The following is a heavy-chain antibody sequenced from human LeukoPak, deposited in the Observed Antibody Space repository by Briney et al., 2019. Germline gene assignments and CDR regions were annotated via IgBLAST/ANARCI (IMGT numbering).Heavy chain of an antibody. D-gene: IGHD3-10*01. V-gene: IGHV1-8*01. Sequence: ASVKVSCKASGYTFTGYDINWVRQATGQGLEWMGWMNPNSGNAGYAQKFQGRVTMTRNTSISTAYMELSNLRPEDTAVYYCARDGSGTYWAYYNWFDPWGQGTLVTVSS. CDR3: ARDGSGTYWAYYNWFDP. CDR1: GYTFTGYD. J-gene: IGHJ5*02. CDR2: MNPNSGNA.